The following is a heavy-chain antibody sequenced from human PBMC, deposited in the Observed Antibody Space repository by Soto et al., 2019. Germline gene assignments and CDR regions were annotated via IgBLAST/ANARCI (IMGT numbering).Heavy chain of an antibody. CDR1: GGSISSYY. V-gene: IGHV4-59*01. J-gene: IGHJ4*02. D-gene: IGHD7-27*01. Sequence: QVQLQESGPGLVKPSETLSLTCTVSGGSISSYYWSWIRQPPGKGLEWIGYIYYSGSTDYDPSLKSRVTISVDTSKNQFSLKLSSVTAADTAVYYCARRWGTYFDFWGQGTPVTVSS. CDR2: IYYSGST. CDR3: ARRWGTYFDF.